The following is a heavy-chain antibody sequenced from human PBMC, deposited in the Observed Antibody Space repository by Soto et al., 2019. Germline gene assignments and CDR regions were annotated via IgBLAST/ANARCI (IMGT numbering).Heavy chain of an antibody. CDR1: GGSASVYY. CDR3: ARGVGSSPPQY. D-gene: IGHD1-26*01. Sequence: SETLSLTCTISGGSASVYYWSWIRQSTGQGLEWIGYIYASGSPYYNPSLRSRVTISADTSKNQISLKLTSPTAADTAVYYCARGVGSSPPQYWGRGTLVTVS. J-gene: IGHJ4*02. V-gene: IGHV4-59*02. CDR2: IYASGSP.